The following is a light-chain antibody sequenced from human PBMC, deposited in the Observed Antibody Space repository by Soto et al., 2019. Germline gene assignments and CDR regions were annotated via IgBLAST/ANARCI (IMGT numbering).Light chain of an antibody. J-gene: IGKJ5*01. CDR1: QSVSYRY. CDR2: DAS. CDR3: QQYGSSVT. Sequence: EIVLTQSPGTLSLSPGERATLSCRASQSVSYRYLAWYQQKPGLAPRLLIYDASSRATGIPDRFSGSGSGTDFTLTISRLEPEDFAVYYCQQYGSSVTFGQGTRLEIK. V-gene: IGKV3D-20*01.